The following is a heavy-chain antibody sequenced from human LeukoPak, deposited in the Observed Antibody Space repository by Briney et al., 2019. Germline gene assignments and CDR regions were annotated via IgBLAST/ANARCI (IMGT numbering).Heavy chain of an antibody. CDR2: INPNSGGT. CDR3: AREEIRRPRRDGYNIDY. CDR1: GYTFTGYY. J-gene: IGHJ4*02. Sequence: GASVKVSCKASGYTFTGYYMHWVRQAPGQGLEWMGWINPNSGGTNYAQKFQGRVTMTRDTSISTAYMELSRLRSDDTAVYYCAREEIRRPRRDGYNIDYWGQGTLVTVSS. V-gene: IGHV1-2*02. D-gene: IGHD5-24*01.